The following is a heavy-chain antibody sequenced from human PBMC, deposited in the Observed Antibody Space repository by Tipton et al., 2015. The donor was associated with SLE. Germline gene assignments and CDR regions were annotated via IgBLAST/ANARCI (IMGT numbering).Heavy chain of an antibody. D-gene: IGHD2-2*01. J-gene: IGHJ6*03. Sequence: TLSLTCTVSGGSISSHNWSWIRQPPGKGLEWIGYIYYSGSTNYNPSLKSRVTISVDTSKNQFSLKLSSVTAADTAVYYCARVFRKDVVVVPAYYYYYYMDVWGKGTTVIVSS. CDR1: GGSISSHN. V-gene: IGHV4-59*11. CDR3: ARVFRKDVVVVPAYYYYYYMDV. CDR2: IYYSGST.